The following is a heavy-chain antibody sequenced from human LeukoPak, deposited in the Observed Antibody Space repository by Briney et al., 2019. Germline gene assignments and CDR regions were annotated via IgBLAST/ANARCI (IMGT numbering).Heavy chain of an antibody. CDR2: IFSDGTIT. J-gene: IGHJ3*02. Sequence: PGGSLRLSCAASGFTFSRYWMHWIRQAPGKGLVWVSAIFSDGTITRYADSVKGRFTISRGNARNTLYLQMDSLRAEDTAVYYCVTLTGPLENAFDIWGQGTMVTVSS. CDR3: VTLTGPLENAFDI. V-gene: IGHV3-74*01. CDR1: GFTFSRYW. D-gene: IGHD3-9*01.